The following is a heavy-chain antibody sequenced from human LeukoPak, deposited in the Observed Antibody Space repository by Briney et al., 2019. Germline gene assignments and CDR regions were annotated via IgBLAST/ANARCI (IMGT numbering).Heavy chain of an antibody. Sequence: GASVKVSCKASGYTFTSYYMHWVRQAPGQGLEWMGTINPSGGSRSYAQKFQGRVTMTRDTSTSTAYMELSSLRSDDTAVYYCARGPPNWGYDYWGPGTLVTVSS. CDR2: INPSGGSR. V-gene: IGHV1-46*01. D-gene: IGHD7-27*01. J-gene: IGHJ4*02. CDR1: GYTFTSYY. CDR3: ARGPPNWGYDY.